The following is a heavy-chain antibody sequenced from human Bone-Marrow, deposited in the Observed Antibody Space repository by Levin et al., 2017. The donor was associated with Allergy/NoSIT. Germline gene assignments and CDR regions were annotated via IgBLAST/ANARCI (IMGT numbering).Heavy chain of an antibody. V-gene: IGHV3-7*01. D-gene: IGHD3-22*01. CDR3: ARAAIDYYDSSGYQYYFDY. CDR1: GFTFSSYW. Sequence: GGSLRLSCAASGFTFSSYWMSWVRQAPGKGLEWVANIKQDGSEKYYVDSVKGRFTISRDNAKNSLYLQMNSLRAEDTAVYYCARAAIDYYDSSGYQYYFDYWGQGTLVTVSS. CDR2: IKQDGSEK. J-gene: IGHJ4*02.